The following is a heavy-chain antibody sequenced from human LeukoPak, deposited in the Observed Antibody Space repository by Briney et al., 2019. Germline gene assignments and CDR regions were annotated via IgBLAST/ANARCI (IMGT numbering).Heavy chain of an antibody. D-gene: IGHD1-26*01. V-gene: IGHV3-64*01. Sequence: GGSLRLSCAASGFTFSSYAMHSVRQAPGKGLESVSAISSNGGSTYCANSVKGRFTISRDNSKNTLYLQMGSLRAEDMAVYYCARGSYQYYFDYWGQGTLVTVSS. CDR3: ARGSYQYYFDY. CDR1: GFTFSSYA. CDR2: ISSNGGST. J-gene: IGHJ4*02.